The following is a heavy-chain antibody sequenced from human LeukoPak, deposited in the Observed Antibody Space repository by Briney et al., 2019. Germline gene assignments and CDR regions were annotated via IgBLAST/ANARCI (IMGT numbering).Heavy chain of an antibody. J-gene: IGHJ5*02. D-gene: IGHD3-3*01. CDR1: GYTFTGYY. CDR2: INPNSGGT. CDR3: ARDSDYDFWSGYPGRQNWFDP. V-gene: IGHV1-2*02. Sequence: ASVKVSCKASGYTFTGYYMHWVRQAPGQGLEWMGWINPNSGGTNYAQKFQGRVTMTRDTSISTAYMELSRLRSDDTAVYYCARDSDYDFWSGYPGRQNWFDPWGQGTLVTVSS.